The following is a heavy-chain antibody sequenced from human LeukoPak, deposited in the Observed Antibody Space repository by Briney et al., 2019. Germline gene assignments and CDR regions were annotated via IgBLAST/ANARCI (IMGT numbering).Heavy chain of an antibody. D-gene: IGHD1-26*01. CDR2: IWYDGSNE. V-gene: IGHV3-33*01. CDR3: ARDHEWGRAYFDY. CDR1: GFTFSSYG. J-gene: IGHJ4*02. Sequence: SLRLSCAASGFTFSSYGMHWVPQAPGQGLEWLVVIWYDGSNEYRADSVKGPFTISRDNSKNTLYLQMNSLRAEDTAVYYCARDHEWGRAYFDYWGQGTLVTVSS.